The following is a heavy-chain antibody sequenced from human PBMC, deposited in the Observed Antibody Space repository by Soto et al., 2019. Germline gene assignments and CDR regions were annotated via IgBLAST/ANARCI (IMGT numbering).Heavy chain of an antibody. V-gene: IGHV4-59*12. CDR3: ARDFKRYSSPPGPIEY. CDR1: GGSFSPNY. Sequence: SETLSLTCTVSGGSFSPNYWSWIRQPPGKGLEWVGYIYYGGTTSYNPSLQSRVTISLETSKSQFSLRLSSVTVADTAVYYCARDFKRYSSPPGPIEYSGLGTLVTVST. J-gene: IGHJ4*02. CDR2: IYYGGTT. D-gene: IGHD6-13*01.